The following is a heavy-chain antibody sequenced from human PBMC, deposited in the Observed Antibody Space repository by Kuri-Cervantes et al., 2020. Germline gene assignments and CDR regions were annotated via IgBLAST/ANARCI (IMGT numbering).Heavy chain of an antibody. V-gene: IGHV4-39*07. CDR3: ASMAEQSYYFDY. D-gene: IGHD1/OR15-1a*01. CDR1: GGSISSSSYY. J-gene: IGHJ4*02. CDR2: IYYSGST. Sequence: SETLSLTCTVSGGSISSSSYYWGWIRQPPGKGLEWIGSIYYSGSTYYNPSLKSRVTISVDTSKNRFSLKLSSVTAADTAVYYCASMAEQSYYFDYWGQGTLVTVSS.